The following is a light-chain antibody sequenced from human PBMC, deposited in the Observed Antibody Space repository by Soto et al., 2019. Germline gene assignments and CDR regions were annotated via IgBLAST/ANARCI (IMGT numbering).Light chain of an antibody. CDR2: AAS. V-gene: IGKV1-39*01. J-gene: IGKJ1*01. CDR1: QSISSY. Sequence: DIQMTQSPSSLSASVGDRVTITCRASQSISSYLNWYQQKPGKAPKLLIYAASSLQSGVPSRFSGSGCGTDLTLTIKSMQTEDFATYYCQQSCSTPRTVGQGTKGDIK. CDR3: QQSCSTPRT.